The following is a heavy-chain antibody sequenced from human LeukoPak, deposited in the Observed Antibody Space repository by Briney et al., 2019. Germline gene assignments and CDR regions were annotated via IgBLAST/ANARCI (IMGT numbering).Heavy chain of an antibody. D-gene: IGHD2-8*01. Sequence: GASVKVSCKASGYTFTGYYMHWVRQAPGQGLEWMGRINPNSGGTNYAQKFQGRVTMTRDTSISTAYMELSRLRSDDTAVYYCATGNDKLMVYADSFDYWGQGTLVTVSS. J-gene: IGHJ4*02. CDR3: ATGNDKLMVYADSFDY. V-gene: IGHV1-2*06. CDR2: INPNSGGT. CDR1: GYTFTGYY.